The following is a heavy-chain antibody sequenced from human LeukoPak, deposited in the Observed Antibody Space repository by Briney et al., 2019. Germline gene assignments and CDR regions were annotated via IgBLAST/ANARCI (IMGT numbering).Heavy chain of an antibody. Sequence: ASVKVSCKVSGYTLTELSMHWVRQAPGKGLEWMGGFDPEDGETIYAQKFQGRVTMTEDTSTSTAYLELRSLTSDDTAMYYCARVNEMMTAIHGANWFDLWGQGTLVTVSS. D-gene: IGHD2-21*02. CDR1: GYTLTELS. CDR2: FDPEDGET. CDR3: ARVNEMMTAIHGANWFDL. J-gene: IGHJ5*02. V-gene: IGHV1-24*01.